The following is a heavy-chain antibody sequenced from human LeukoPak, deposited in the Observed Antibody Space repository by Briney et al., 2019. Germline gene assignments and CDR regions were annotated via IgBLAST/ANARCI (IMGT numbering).Heavy chain of an antibody. J-gene: IGHJ4*02. V-gene: IGHV3-23*01. CDR1: GFTFSSYP. CDR2: ISGSGGST. Sequence: PGGSLRLSCAASGFTFSSYPMSWVCRAPGKGLEWVSAISGSGGSTYYADSVKGRFTISRDNSKNTLYLQMNSLRAEDTAVYYCAKDSPLLLQYYFDYWGQGTLVTVS. CDR3: AKDSPLLLQYYFDY. D-gene: IGHD3-22*01.